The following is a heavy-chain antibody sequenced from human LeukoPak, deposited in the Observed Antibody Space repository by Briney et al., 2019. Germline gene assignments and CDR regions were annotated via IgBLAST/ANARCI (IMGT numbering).Heavy chain of an antibody. CDR2: ISSSSSYI. CDR3: AREDIAVAGSGFDY. D-gene: IGHD6-19*01. J-gene: IGHJ4*02. Sequence: GGSLRPSCAASGFTFSSYSMNWVRQAPGKGLEWVSSISSSSSYIYYADSVKGRFTISRDNAKNSLYLQMNSLRAEDTAVYYCAREDIAVAGSGFDYWGQGTLVTVSS. V-gene: IGHV3-21*01. CDR1: GFTFSSYS.